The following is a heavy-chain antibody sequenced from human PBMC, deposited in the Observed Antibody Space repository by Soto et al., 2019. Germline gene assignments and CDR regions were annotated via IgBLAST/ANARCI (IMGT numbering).Heavy chain of an antibody. CDR2: INRDGSTI. CDR1: GFTFGPFW. Sequence: GGSLRLSCAASGFTFGPFWMHWVRQAPGKGLVWLSHINRDGSTIVYADSVKGRFTISRDNAKNTLNLQMNSLRVEDTAVYYCTRAAIRGELLDYWGQGTQVTVSS. J-gene: IGHJ4*02. D-gene: IGHD1-26*01. CDR3: TRAAIRGELLDY. V-gene: IGHV3-74*01.